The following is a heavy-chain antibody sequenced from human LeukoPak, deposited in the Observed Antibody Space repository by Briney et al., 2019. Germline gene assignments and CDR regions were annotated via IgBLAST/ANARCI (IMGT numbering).Heavy chain of an antibody. CDR2: VYRTGST. Sequence: SETLSLTCTVSGYSISSDYYWGWIRQPPGKGLEWIGNVYRTGSTYYNPSLTSRVTISVDTSKNQFSLKLSSVTAADTAVYYCARGVRSYGDPTNFDYWGQGTLVTVSS. V-gene: IGHV4-38-2*02. CDR1: GYSISSDYY. D-gene: IGHD4-17*01. J-gene: IGHJ4*02. CDR3: ARGVRSYGDPTNFDY.